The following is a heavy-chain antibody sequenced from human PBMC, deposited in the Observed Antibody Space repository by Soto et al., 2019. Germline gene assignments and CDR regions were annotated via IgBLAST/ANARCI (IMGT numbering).Heavy chain of an antibody. J-gene: IGHJ5*02. Sequence: GGSLRLSGAACGFTFSSYGMSWVRQAPWKGLEWVANIKQDGIEKYYVDSVKGRFTISRANAKNSLYLQMNSLRAEATAVYYCARDRRVVRGNWFDPSGQGTLVNVSS. CDR2: IKQDGIEK. CDR3: ARDRRVVRGNWFDP. D-gene: IGHD6-6*01. V-gene: IGHV3-7*03. CDR1: GFTFSSYG.